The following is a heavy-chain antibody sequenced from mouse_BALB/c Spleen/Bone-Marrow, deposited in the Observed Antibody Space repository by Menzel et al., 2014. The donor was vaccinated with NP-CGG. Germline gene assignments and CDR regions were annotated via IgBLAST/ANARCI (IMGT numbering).Heavy chain of an antibody. J-gene: IGHJ4*01. D-gene: IGHD1-1*01. CDR1: GFTFSSYG. V-gene: IGHV5-6*01. CDR2: ISSGGTYT. CDR3: ARQGTTVVAPAMDY. Sequence: EVMLVESGGDLVKPGGSLKLSCAASGFTFSSYGMSWVRRTPDKRLEWVATISSGGTYTYYPDSVKGRFTISRDNAKHTLYLQMSSLKSEDTTMYYCARQGTTVVAPAMDYWGQGTSVTVSS.